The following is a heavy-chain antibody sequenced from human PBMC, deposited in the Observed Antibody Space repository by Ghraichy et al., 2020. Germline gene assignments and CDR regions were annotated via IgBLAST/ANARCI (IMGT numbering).Heavy chain of an antibody. Sequence: SLRLSCAASGFTFDDYAMHWVRQAPGKGLEWVSGISWNSGSIGYADSVKGRFTISRDNAKNSLYLQMNSLRAEDTALYYCAKDMSASYYYGMDVWGQGTTVTVSS. CDR3: AKDMSASYYYGMDV. V-gene: IGHV3-9*01. D-gene: IGHD2-21*01. J-gene: IGHJ6*02. CDR1: GFTFDDYA. CDR2: ISWNSGSI.